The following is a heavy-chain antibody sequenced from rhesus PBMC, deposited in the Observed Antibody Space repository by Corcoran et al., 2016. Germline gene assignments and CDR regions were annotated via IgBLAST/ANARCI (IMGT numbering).Heavy chain of an antibody. J-gene: IGHJ4*01. CDR3: ATEWADTAGTVLYY. CDR1: GYTFTDYY. D-gene: IGHD5-24*01. CDR2: VDHEDGEE. V-gene: IGHV1-111*02. Sequence: EVQLVQSGAEVKKPGASVKISCTASGYTFTDYYLHWVRQAPGKGLEGMGRVDHEDGEERHAQKVQDRVTITADTSTDTAYMELSSLRSEDTAVYYCATEWADTAGTVLYYWGQGVLVTVSS.